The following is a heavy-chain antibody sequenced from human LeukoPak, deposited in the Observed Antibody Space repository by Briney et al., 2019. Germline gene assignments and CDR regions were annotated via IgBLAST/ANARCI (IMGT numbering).Heavy chain of an antibody. D-gene: IGHD6-13*01. CDR3: ARDRSGSRADY. CDR1: GYTFNTYG. J-gene: IGHJ4*02. CDR2: ISPYNGNT. V-gene: IGHV1-18*01. Sequence: ASVKVSCKPSGYTFNTYGITWVRQAPGQGLEWMGWISPYNGNTNYAQKLQGRVTMTTDTSTSTAYMELRSLRSDDTAVYYCARDRSGSRADYWGQGTLVTVSS.